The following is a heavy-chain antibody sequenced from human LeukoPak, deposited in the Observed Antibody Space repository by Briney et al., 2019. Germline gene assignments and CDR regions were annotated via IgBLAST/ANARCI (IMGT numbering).Heavy chain of an antibody. D-gene: IGHD3-22*01. CDR2: IYYSGST. CDR3: ARVTGYMIEDYFDY. Sequence: SETLSLTCTVSGYSISSGYYWSWIRQPPGKGPEWIGYIYYSGSTNYNPSLKSRVTISVDTSKNQFSLKLRSVTAADTAVYYCARVTGYMIEDYFDYWGQGTLVTVSS. V-gene: IGHV4-61*01. CDR1: GYSISSGYY. J-gene: IGHJ4*02.